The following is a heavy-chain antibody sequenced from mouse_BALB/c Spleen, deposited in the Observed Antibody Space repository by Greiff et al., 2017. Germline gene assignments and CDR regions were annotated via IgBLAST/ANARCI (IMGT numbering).Heavy chain of an antibody. J-gene: IGHJ1*01. D-gene: IGHD2-4*01. V-gene: IGHV3-2*02. CDR1: GYSITSDYA. CDR2: ISYSGST. Sequence: EVQLQESGPGLVKPSQSLSLTCTVTGYSITSDYAWNWIRQFPGNKLEWMGSISYSGSTSYNPSLKSRISITRDTSKNQFFLQLNSVTTEDTATYCCEKEGNMITTLDWYFDVWGAGTTVTVSS. CDR3: EKEGNMITTLDWYFDV.